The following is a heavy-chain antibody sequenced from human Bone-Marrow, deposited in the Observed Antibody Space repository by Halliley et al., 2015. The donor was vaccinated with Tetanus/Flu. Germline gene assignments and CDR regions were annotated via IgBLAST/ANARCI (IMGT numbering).Heavy chain of an antibody. CDR3: ATFLAGGGGRGY. CDR2: MPESGST. J-gene: IGHJ4*02. V-gene: IGHV4-59*01. D-gene: IGHD2-15*01. Sequence: EWIGQMPESGSTSYNPSLKGRVTISIGTSKKQFSLNLSSVTAADTAVYYCATFLAGGGGRGYWGQGTLVIVSS.